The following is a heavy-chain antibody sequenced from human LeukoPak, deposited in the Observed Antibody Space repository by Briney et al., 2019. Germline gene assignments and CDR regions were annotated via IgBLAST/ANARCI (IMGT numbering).Heavy chain of an antibody. J-gene: IGHJ4*02. D-gene: IGHD6-13*01. CDR2: ISSNGGST. CDR3: GRIAAAGTA. Sequence: PGGSLRFSCAASGFTFSSYAMHWVRQAPGKGLEYVSAISSNGGSTYYANSVKGRFTISRDNSKNTLYLQMGSLGAEDMAVYYCGRIAAAGTAWGQGTLVTVSS. V-gene: IGHV3-64*01. CDR1: GFTFSSYA.